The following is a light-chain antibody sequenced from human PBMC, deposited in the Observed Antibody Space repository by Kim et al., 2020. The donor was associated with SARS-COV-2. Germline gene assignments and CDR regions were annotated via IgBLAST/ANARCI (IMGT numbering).Light chain of an antibody. Sequence: DIQMTQSPSTLSASVGDRVTITCRASQSISSWLAWYQQKPGKAPKLLIYKASSLESGVPSRFSGSGSGTEFTLTISSLQPDNFATYYCKQYNSYYTFGQGTKLKI. J-gene: IGKJ2*01. CDR2: KAS. CDR1: QSISSW. V-gene: IGKV1-5*03. CDR3: KQYNSYYT.